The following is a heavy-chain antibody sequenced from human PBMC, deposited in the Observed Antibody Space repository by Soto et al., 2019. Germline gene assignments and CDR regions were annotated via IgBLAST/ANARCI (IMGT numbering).Heavy chain of an antibody. CDR2: ISAYNGNT. J-gene: IGHJ4*02. V-gene: IGHV1-18*01. D-gene: IGHD3-3*01. Sequence: ASVKVSCKASGYTFTSYGISWVRQAPGQGLEGMGWISAYNGNTNYAQKLQGRVTMTTDTSTSTAYMELRSLRSDDTAVYYCARVGYDFWRGYYLWDFDYWGQGTLVTVSS. CDR3: ARVGYDFWRGYYLWDFDY. CDR1: GYTFTSYG.